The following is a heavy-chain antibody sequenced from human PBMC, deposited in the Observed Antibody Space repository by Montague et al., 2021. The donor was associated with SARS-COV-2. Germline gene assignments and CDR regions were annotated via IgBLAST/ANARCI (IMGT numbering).Heavy chain of an antibody. CDR3: ARDKPAAGVTYGDLNS. CDR2: ISPTGSTI. J-gene: IGHJ4*02. CDR1: GFWFSNHG. V-gene: IGHV3-48*03. D-gene: IGHD2-2*01. Sequence: SLRLSCAAAGFWFSNHGMNWVRQAPGKGLEWVSYISPTGSTIYYADSVKGRFTISRDNAKNALYLQMNSLRADDTSMYYCARDKPAAGVTYGDLNSWGQGTLVTVSS.